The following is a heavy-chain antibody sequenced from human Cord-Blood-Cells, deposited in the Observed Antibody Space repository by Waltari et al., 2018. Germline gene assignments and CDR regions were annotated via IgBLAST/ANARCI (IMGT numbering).Heavy chain of an antibody. J-gene: IGHJ3*02. D-gene: IGHD2-2*01. CDR2: IYHSGST. CDR3: AREIGYCSSTSCYDAFDI. Sequence: QVQLQESGPGLVKPSETLSLTCAVSGYSISSGYYWGWTRTPPGKGLEWIGSIYHSGSTYYNPSLKSRVTISVDTSKNQFSLKLSSVTAADTAVYYCAREIGYCSSTSCYDAFDIWGQGTMVTVSS. CDR1: GYSISSGYY. V-gene: IGHV4-38-2*02.